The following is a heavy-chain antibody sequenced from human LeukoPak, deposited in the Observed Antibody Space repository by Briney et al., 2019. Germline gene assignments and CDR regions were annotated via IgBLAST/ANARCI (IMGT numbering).Heavy chain of an antibody. V-gene: IGHV1-18*01. D-gene: IGHD2-2*02. Sequence: ASVKVSCKASGYTFTSYSINWVRQAPGQGLEWMAWISAYNGNTNYAQKFHGRVTLTRDTSTSTAYMELRSLRSDDTAVYFCARGMSGYTADPFDIWGQGTVVTVSS. CDR2: ISAYNGNT. CDR1: GYTFTSYS. CDR3: ARGMSGYTADPFDI. J-gene: IGHJ3*02.